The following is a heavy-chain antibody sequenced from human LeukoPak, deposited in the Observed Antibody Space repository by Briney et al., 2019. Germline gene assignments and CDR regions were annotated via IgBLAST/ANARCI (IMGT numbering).Heavy chain of an antibody. D-gene: IGHD3-22*01. V-gene: IGHV3-23*01. CDR2: ISGSGGTT. CDR3: AKDASNYDSSGYCCY. CDR1: GLTFSTYA. J-gene: IGHJ4*02. Sequence: GGSLRLSCAASGLTFSTYAMIWVRQVPGKGLEWVSAISGSGGTTYSAGSVKGRFTISRDSSKNTLYLQMNSLRAEDTAVYCCAKDASNYDSSGYCCYWGQGTLVTVSS.